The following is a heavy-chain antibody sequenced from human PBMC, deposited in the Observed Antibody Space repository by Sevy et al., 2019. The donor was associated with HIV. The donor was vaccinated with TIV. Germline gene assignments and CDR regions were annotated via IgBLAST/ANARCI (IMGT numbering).Heavy chain of an antibody. D-gene: IGHD5-12*01. CDR3: ARARVDSDFYYYHMDV. V-gene: IGHV1-2*02. CDR2: ISPKSGGT. CDR1: GYTFNDYY. Sequence: ASVKVSCKPSGYTFNDYYIHWVRQAPGQGLEWMGWISPKSGGTSYAQKFQGRVTMTRDTSISTAYMEMSRLTSDDTAMYYCARARVDSDFYYYHMDVWGKGTTVTVSS. J-gene: IGHJ6*03.